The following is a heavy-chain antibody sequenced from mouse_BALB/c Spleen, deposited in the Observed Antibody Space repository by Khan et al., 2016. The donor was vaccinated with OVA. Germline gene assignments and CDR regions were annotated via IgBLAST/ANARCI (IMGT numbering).Heavy chain of an antibody. J-gene: IGHJ4*01. CDR2: ILSDGST. V-gene: IGHV2-6-1*01. CDR3: ARQHYYHYYIIEY. D-gene: IGHD2-1*01. CDR1: GFSLTNYG. Sequence: QVQLKESGPGLVAPSQSLSITCTISGFSLTNYGVHWVRQPPGKGLEWLVVILSDGSTTYDSALKTRLTISKDNSKSQVFLEMDSLQTDDTAMYYCARQHYYHYYIIEYWGQGTSVTVSS.